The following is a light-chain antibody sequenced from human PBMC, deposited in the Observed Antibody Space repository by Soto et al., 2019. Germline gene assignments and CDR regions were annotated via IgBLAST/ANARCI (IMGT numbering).Light chain of an antibody. CDR2: AAS. CDR1: QGIRND. CDR3: LQDYNYQWT. Sequence: AIQMTQSPSSLSASVGDRVTITCRASQGIRNDLGWYQQKPGKAPKLLIYAASSLQSGVPSRFGGSGSCTDFTLTISSLQPEDFATYYCLQDYNYQWTFGQGTKVEIK. V-gene: IGKV1-6*01. J-gene: IGKJ1*01.